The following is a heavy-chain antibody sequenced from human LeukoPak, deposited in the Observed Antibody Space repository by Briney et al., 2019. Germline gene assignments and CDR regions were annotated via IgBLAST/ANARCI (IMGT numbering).Heavy chain of an antibody. CDR2: ISWNSGSI. J-gene: IGHJ4*02. V-gene: IGHV3-9*01. Sequence: GGSLRLSCAASGFTFDDYAMHWVRQAPGKGLEWVSGISWNSGSIGYADSVKGRFTISRDNAKNSLYLQMNSLRAEDTALYYCAKLQIRYSSSWYGFDYWGQGTLVTVSS. CDR1: GFTFDDYA. CDR3: AKLQIRYSSSWYGFDY. D-gene: IGHD6-13*01.